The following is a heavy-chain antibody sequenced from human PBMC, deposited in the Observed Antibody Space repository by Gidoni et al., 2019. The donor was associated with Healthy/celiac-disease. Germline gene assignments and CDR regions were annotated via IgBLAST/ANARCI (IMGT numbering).Heavy chain of an antibody. CDR1: GFTFSSYG. CDR2: IWYDGSNK. Sequence: QVQLVESGGGVVQPGRSLRLPCAASGFTFSSYGMHWVRQAPGKGLEWVAVIWYDGSNKYYADSVKGRFTISRDNSKNTLYLQMNSLRAEDTAVYYCARWDTAMVYGMDVWGQGTTVTVSS. D-gene: IGHD5-18*01. CDR3: ARWDTAMVYGMDV. J-gene: IGHJ6*02. V-gene: IGHV3-33*01.